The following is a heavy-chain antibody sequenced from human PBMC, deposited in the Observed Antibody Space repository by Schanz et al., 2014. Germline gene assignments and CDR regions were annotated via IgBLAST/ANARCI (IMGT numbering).Heavy chain of an antibody. CDR3: ARGGSGSHYRLDY. Sequence: PGGSLRLSCAASGFIFSDYYMAWIRQAPGKGPEYVSYISSGGTTTYHSDSMKGRFTVSRDNAENALYLQMNSLRAEDTGLYFCARGGSGSHYRLDYWGQGTLVTVSS. CDR1: GFIFSDYY. D-gene: IGHD1-26*01. CDR2: ISSGGTTT. V-gene: IGHV3-11*04. J-gene: IGHJ4*02.